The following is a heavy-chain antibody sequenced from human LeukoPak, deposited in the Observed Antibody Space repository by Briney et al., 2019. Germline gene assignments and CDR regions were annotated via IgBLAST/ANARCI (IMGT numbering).Heavy chain of an antibody. V-gene: IGHV3-9*03. Sequence: GGSLRLSCAASGFTFDDYAMHWVRQVPGKGLEWVSGISWNSGSIGYADSVKGRFTISRDNAKNSLYLQMNSLRAEDMALYYCAKSKTVTTEFDHWGQGTLVTVSS. J-gene: IGHJ4*02. CDR3: AKSKTVTTEFDH. CDR2: ISWNSGSI. D-gene: IGHD4-17*01. CDR1: GFTFDDYA.